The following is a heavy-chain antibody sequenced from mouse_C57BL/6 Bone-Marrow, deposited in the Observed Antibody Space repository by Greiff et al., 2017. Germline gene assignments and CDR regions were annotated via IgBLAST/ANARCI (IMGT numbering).Heavy chain of an antibody. CDR1: GFTFNTYA. Sequence: EVQGVESGGGLVQPKGSLKLSCAASGFTFNTYAMHWVRQAPGKGLEWVARISSKSSNYATYYADSVKDRFTISRDDSQKMLYLQMNNLKTEDTAMDYCVRNDYDRFAYWGQGTLVTVSA. CDR3: VRNDYDRFAY. D-gene: IGHD2-4*01. CDR2: ISSKSSNYAT. J-gene: IGHJ3*01. V-gene: IGHV10-3*01.